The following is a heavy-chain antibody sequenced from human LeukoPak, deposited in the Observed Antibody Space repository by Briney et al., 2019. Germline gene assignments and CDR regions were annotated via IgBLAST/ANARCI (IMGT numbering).Heavy chain of an antibody. J-gene: IGHJ3*02. CDR2: IYYSGST. D-gene: IGHD1-26*01. CDR1: GFFVSSGYY. CDR3: ARDLRVGALGAFDI. V-gene: IGHV4-61*01. Sequence: SETLSLTCSVSGFFVSSGYYWGWIRQPPGKGLEWIGYIYYSGSTNYNPSLKSRVTISVDTSKNQFSLKLSSVTAADTAVYYCARDLRVGALGAFDIWGQGTMVTVSS.